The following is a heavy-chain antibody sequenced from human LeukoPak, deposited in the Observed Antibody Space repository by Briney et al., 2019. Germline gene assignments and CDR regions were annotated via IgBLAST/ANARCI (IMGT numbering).Heavy chain of an antibody. CDR3: TRVGCSGGSCYPAEYFQQ. CDR1: GFTFGDYA. D-gene: IGHD2-15*01. CDR2: IRSKAYGGTT. J-gene: IGHJ1*01. V-gene: IGHV3-49*04. Sequence: PGRSLRVSCTASGFTFGDYAMSWVRQAPGKGLEWVGFIRSKAYGGTTEYAASVKGRFTISRDDSKSIAYLQMNSLKTEDTAVYYCTRVGCSGGSCYPAEYFQQWGQGTLVTVSS.